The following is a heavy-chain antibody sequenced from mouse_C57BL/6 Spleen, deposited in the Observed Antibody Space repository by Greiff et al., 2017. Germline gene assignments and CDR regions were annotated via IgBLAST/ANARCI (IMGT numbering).Heavy chain of an antibody. D-gene: IGHD1-1*01. CDR2: IDPSDSYT. J-gene: IGHJ1*03. Sequence: VQLQQPGAELVMPGASVKLSCKASGYTFTSYWMHWVKQRPGQGLEWIGEIDPSDSYTNYNQKFKGKSTLTVDKSSSTAYMQRSSLTSEDSAVYYCARGGTTVVARYFDVWGTGTTVTVSS. CDR1: GYTFTSYW. V-gene: IGHV1-69*01. CDR3: ARGGTTVVARYFDV.